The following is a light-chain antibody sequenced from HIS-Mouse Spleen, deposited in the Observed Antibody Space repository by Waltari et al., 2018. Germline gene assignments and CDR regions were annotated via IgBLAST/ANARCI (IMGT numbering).Light chain of an antibody. Sequence: EIVLTQSPGTLSLSPGERATLPCRASQSVSSSYLAWYQQKPGQAPRLLIYGASSRATGIPDRFSGSGSGTDFTLTISRLEPEDFAVYYCQQYGSSFTFGPGTKVEIK. CDR2: GAS. CDR1: QSVSSSY. V-gene: IGKV3-20*01. J-gene: IGKJ3*01. CDR3: QQYGSSFT.